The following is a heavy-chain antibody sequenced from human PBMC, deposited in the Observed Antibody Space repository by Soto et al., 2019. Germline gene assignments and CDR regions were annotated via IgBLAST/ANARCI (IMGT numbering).Heavy chain of an antibody. D-gene: IGHD3-22*01. Sequence: GASVKVSCKASGGTFSSYAISWVRQAPGQGLEWMGGIIPIFGTANYAQKFQGRVTITADESTSTAYMELSSLRSEDTAVYYCARAYYYDGSGAAWFDPWGQGTLVTVSS. CDR3: ARAYYYDGSGAAWFDP. CDR2: IIPIFGTA. CDR1: GGTFSSYA. V-gene: IGHV1-69*13. J-gene: IGHJ5*02.